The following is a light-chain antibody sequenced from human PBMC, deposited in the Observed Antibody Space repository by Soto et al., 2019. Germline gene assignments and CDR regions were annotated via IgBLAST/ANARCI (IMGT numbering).Light chain of an antibody. CDR2: EVS. V-gene: IGKV2D-29*02. J-gene: IGKJ5*01. CDR1: QSLLHITGETF. Sequence: DVVMSQTPLSLSVAPGQPASISCKSSQSLLHITGETFLFWYLQKPGQSPQLLIYEVSTRVSGVPDRFSVSGSGTDFTLEISRVETDDVGIYYSMQSTQHPPTVGQGTRLGIE. CDR3: MQSTQHPPT.